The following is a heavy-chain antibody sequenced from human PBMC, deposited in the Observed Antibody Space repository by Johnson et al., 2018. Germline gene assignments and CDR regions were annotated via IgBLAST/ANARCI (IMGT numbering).Heavy chain of an antibody. V-gene: IGHV3-30*18. J-gene: IGHJ3*02. Sequence: QVQLVESGGGVVQPGGSLRLSCAASNFTFSRHGMHWVRQAPGKGLEWVSFISYDGSNKHFLGSVKGRFTISRDNSKNTLYLQMNSLRAEDTAVYYCAKERPDMIGAFDIWGQGTMVTVSS. CDR2: ISYDGSNK. CDR3: AKERPDMIGAFDI. D-gene: IGHD3-16*01. CDR1: NFTFSRHG.